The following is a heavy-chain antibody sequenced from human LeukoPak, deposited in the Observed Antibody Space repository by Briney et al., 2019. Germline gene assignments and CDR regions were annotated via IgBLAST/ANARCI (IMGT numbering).Heavy chain of an antibody. D-gene: IGHD2-2*01. J-gene: IGHJ4*02. CDR1: GFTVSSNY. V-gene: IGHV3-53*05. Sequence: GGSLRLSCAASGFTVSSNYMSWVRQAPGKGLEWVSVIYSGGSTYYADSVKGRFTISRDISTDTLWLQMNSLRTEDTAVYYRAKGPLRGTAAAIDYWGQGTLVTVSS. CDR2: IYSGGST. CDR3: AKGPLRGTAAAIDY.